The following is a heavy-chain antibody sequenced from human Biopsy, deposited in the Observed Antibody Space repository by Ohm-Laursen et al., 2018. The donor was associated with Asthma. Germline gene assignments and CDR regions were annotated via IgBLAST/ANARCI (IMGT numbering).Heavy chain of an antibody. Sequence: SSVKVSCKAPGGTFSNFAISWVRQAPGQGLEWLGGIMTVFGTTNYAQKFQGRVTITADESTSTAYMEVTSLRSGGTAIYYCARCQVGYSSGWSLLLKKIYYSGMDVWGQGTAVTVSS. D-gene: IGHD6-19*01. CDR1: GGTFSNFA. J-gene: IGHJ6*02. V-gene: IGHV1-69*01. CDR2: IMTVFGTT. CDR3: ARCQVGYSSGWSLLLKKIYYSGMDV.